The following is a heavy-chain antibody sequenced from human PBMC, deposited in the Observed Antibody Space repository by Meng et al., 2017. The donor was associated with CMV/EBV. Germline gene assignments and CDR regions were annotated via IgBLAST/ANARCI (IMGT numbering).Heavy chain of an antibody. Sequence: GESLKISCAASGFTFSSNSMNWVHQAPWRGQEWVSSISSSSSYIYSADSVKGGFTISRDNAKTSLYLQMNSLRAEDTAVYYCARGGIGLWYGEKGGGYYGMDVWGQGTTVTVSS. CDR1: GFTFSSNS. CDR3: ARGGIGLWYGEKGGGYYGMDV. J-gene: IGHJ6*02. D-gene: IGHD3-10*01. V-gene: IGHV3-21*01. CDR2: ISSSSSYI.